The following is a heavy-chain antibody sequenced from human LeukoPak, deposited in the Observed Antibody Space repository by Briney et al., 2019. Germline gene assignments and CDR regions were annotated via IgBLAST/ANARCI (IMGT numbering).Heavy chain of an antibody. CDR1: GYSFTSYW. J-gene: IGHJ3*02. D-gene: IGHD5-12*01. CDR3: ARPRVATGLAFDI. Sequence: GESLKISWKGSGYSFTSYWIGWVRQMPGKGLEWMGIIYLGDSDTKYSPSFQGQVTISADKSISTAYLQWSSLKASDTAMYYCARPRVATGLAFDIWGQGTMVTVSS. CDR2: IYLGDSDT. V-gene: IGHV5-51*01.